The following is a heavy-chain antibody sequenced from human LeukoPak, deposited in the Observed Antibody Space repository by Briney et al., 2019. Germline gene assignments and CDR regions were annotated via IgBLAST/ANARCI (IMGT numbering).Heavy chain of an antibody. CDR3: ARMGTDERIIRGFDY. V-gene: IGHV1-69*13. CDR2: IIPIFGTA. Sequence: ASVKVSCKASGGTFSSYAISWVRQAPGQGLEWMGGIIPIFGTANYAQKFQGRVTITADESTSTAYMELSSLRSEDTAVYYCARMGTDERIIRGFDYWGQGTLVTVSS. D-gene: IGHD3-10*01. CDR1: GGTFSSYA. J-gene: IGHJ4*02.